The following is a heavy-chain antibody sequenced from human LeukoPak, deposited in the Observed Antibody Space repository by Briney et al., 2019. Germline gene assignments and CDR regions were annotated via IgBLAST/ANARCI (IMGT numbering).Heavy chain of an antibody. J-gene: IGHJ4*02. CDR2: ISAYNGNT. D-gene: IGHD6-13*01. CDR3: ARVVLYSSSAYYFDY. Sequence: ASVKVSCTASGYTFTSYGISWVRQAPGQGLEWMGWISAYNGNTNYAQKLQGRVTMTTDTSTSTAYMELRSLRSDDTAVYYCARVVLYSSSAYYFDYWGQGTLVTVSS. V-gene: IGHV1-18*01. CDR1: GYTFTSYG.